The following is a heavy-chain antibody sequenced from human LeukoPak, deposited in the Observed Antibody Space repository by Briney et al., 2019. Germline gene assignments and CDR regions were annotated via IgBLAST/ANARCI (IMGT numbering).Heavy chain of an antibody. J-gene: IGHJ4*02. CDR1: GGSISSSSYY. CDR2: IYYSGST. CDR3: ARQLAVADAFDY. V-gene: IGHV4-39*01. D-gene: IGHD6-19*01. Sequence: SETLSLTCTVSGGSISSSSYYWGWIRQPPGKGLEWIGSIYYSGSTYYNPSLKSRVTISVDTSKNQFSLKLSSVTAADTAVYYCARQLAVADAFDYWGQGTLVTVSS.